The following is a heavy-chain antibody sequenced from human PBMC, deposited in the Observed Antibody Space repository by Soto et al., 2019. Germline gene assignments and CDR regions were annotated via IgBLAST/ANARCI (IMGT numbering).Heavy chain of an antibody. J-gene: IGHJ5*02. V-gene: IGHV3-21*01. CDR2: ISNSSSYI. Sequence: EGSLRLSCAASGFTFSSYSMNWVRQAPGKGLEWVSSISNSSSYIYYADSVKGRFTISRDNAKNSLYLQMNSLRAEDTAVYYGARDAVRTSIEARPPWFDPWGQGTLVTVSS. CDR1: GFTFSSYS. D-gene: IGHD6-6*01. CDR3: ARDAVRTSIEARPPWFDP.